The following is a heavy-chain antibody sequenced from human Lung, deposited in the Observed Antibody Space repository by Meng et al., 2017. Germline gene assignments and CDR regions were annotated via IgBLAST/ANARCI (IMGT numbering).Heavy chain of an antibody. CDR2: INHSGST. CDR3: ARGPTTMAHDFDY. V-gene: IGHV4-34*01. J-gene: IGHJ4*02. CDR1: GWSFSDFY. Sequence: VQLQPWGPGPLKPSETLSLTCVVSGWSFSDFYWSWIRQPPGKGLEWIGDINHSGSTNYNPSLERRATISVDTSKNNLSLKLSSVTAADSAVYYCARGPTTMAHDFDYWGQGTLVTVSS. D-gene: IGHD4-11*01.